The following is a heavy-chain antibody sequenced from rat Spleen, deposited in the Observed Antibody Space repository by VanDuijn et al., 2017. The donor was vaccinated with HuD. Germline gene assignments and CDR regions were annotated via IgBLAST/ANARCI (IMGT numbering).Heavy chain of an antibody. V-gene: IGHV5-19*01. Sequence: EVQLVESGGGLVQPGRSLKLSCAASGFTFSNYGMHLIRQAPTKGLEWVASITPSGGSTYYRDSVKGRLTISRDNAKSTLYLQMDSLRSEDKATYYCATDTTGIRDYWGQGVMVTVSS. CDR3: ATDTTGIRDY. CDR1: GFTFSNYG. J-gene: IGHJ2*01. CDR2: ITPSGGST. D-gene: IGHD1-9*01.